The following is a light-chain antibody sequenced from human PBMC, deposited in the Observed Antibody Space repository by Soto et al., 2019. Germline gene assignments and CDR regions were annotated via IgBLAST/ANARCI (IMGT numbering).Light chain of an antibody. CDR1: QSVSSN. V-gene: IGKV3-15*01. J-gene: IGKJ1*01. Sequence: EIVMTQSPATLSVSPGERATLSCRASQSVSSNLAWYQQKPGQAPRLLIYGASTRATGIPARFSGSGSGTDFTLTISSLETEDFAVYYCQQSSDGRTFGQGTKVDIK. CDR3: QQSSDGRT. CDR2: GAS.